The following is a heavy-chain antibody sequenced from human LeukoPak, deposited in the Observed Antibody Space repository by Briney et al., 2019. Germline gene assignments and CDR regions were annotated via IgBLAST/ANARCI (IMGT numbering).Heavy chain of an antibody. CDR2: ISGSGGST. CDR3: ARDLVRAFDI. CDR1: GFTFHSYA. J-gene: IGHJ3*02. Sequence: GGSLRFSCVPSGFTFHSYAMNWVRQAPGKGLEWVSGISGSGGSTYYADSVKGRFTISRDTSKNTLYLQINSLRAEDTAIYCCARDLVRAFDIWGQGTMVTVSS. D-gene: IGHD3-10*01. V-gene: IGHV3-23*01.